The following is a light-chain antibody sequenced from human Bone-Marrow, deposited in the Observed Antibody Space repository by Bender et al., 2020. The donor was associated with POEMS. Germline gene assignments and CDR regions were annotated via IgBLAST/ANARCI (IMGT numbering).Light chain of an antibody. V-gene: IGLV3-25*03. CDR2: KDT. CDR1: ELPDKR. J-gene: IGLJ3*02. CDR3: QSVDNSRTYWM. Sequence: SSELTQPPSVSVSPGQTATITCSGDELPDKRGYWYQQRPGQAPVLLIYKDTGRPSGIPERFSGSRSGTTVILTIRGVQAEDEADYYCQSVDNSRTYWMFGGGTRLTVL.